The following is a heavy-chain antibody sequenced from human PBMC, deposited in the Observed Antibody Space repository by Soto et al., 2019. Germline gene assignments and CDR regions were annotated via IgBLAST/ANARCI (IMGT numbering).Heavy chain of an antibody. V-gene: IGHV4-30-4*01. D-gene: IGHD3-10*01. CDR2: VFYSGAT. J-gene: IGHJ4*02. CDR1: GSPIKTGDYY. Sequence: QVQLKESGPGLVKPSETLSLTCNVSGSPIKTGDYYWNWIRQPPGKGLEWIGYVFYSGATNYSPSLKSRAAISMDTSKNQFSLSLTSVTAADTAVYYCARAGFSYGHLLFWGQGIRVTVST. CDR3: ARAGFSYGHLLF.